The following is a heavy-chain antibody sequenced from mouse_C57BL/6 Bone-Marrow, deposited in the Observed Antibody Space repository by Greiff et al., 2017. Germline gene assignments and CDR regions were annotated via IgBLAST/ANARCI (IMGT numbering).Heavy chain of an antibody. CDR1: GYTFTSYW. V-gene: IGHV1-55*01. Sequence: QVQLQQPGAELVKPGASVKMSCKASGYTFTSYWITWVKQRPGQGLEWIGDIYPGSGSTTYNEKFKSKATLTVDTSYSPAYMQLSSLTSEDSAVYYCARRSMFNSVDYWGQGTTLTVSS. D-gene: IGHD2-10*02. CDR2: IYPGSGST. J-gene: IGHJ2*01. CDR3: ARRSMFNSVDY.